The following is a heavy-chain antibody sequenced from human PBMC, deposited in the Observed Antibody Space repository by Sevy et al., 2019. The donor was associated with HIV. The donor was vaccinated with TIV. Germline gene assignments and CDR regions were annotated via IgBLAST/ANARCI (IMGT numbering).Heavy chain of an antibody. CDR2: IWYDGSNK. CDR3: ACDWAIVVVPAARYWFDP. J-gene: IGHJ5*02. Sequence: GGSLRLSCAASGFTFSSYGMHWVRQAPGKGLEWVAVIWYDGSNKYYADSVKGRFTISRDNSKNTLYLQMNSLRAEDTAVYYCACDWAIVVVPAARYWFDPWGQGTLVTVSS. D-gene: IGHD2-2*01. V-gene: IGHV3-33*01. CDR1: GFTFSSYG.